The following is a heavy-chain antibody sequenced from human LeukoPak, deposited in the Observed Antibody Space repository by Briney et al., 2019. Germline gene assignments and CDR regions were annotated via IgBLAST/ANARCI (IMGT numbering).Heavy chain of an antibody. CDR2: INSDGSST. CDR3: ARGSPRVRGVKGLLNHNWFDP. J-gene: IGHJ5*02. CDR1: GFTFSSYW. Sequence: GGSLRLSCAASGFTFSSYWMHWVRQAPGKGLVWVSRINSDGSSTSYADSVKGRFTISRDNAKNTLYLQMNSLRAEDTAVYYCARGSPRVRGVKGLLNHNWFDPWGQGTLVTVSS. V-gene: IGHV3-74*01. D-gene: IGHD3-10*01.